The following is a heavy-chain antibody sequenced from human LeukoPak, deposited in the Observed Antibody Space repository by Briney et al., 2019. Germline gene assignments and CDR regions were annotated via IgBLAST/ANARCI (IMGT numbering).Heavy chain of an antibody. CDR2: IYYSGST. CDR1: GGSISSYY. Sequence: MASETLSLTCTVSGGSISSYYWSWIRQPPGKGLEWIGYIYYSGSTNYNPSLKSRVTISVDTSKNQFSLKLSSVTAADTAVYYCARHYYGSGSYSLFFDYWGQGTLVTVSS. CDR3: ARHYYGSGSYSLFFDY. V-gene: IGHV4-59*01. D-gene: IGHD3-10*01. J-gene: IGHJ4*02.